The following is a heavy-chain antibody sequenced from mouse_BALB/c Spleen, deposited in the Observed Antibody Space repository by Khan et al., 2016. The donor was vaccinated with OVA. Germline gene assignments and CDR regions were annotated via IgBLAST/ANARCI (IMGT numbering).Heavy chain of an antibody. J-gene: IGHJ3*01. D-gene: IGHD2-1*01. CDR2: ISSDGDYT. CDR1: GFTFSTYA. Sequence: EVMLVESGGALVKSGGSLKLSCAASGFTFSTYAMSWVRQTPEKRLEWVATISSDGDYTYYPDNVTGRFTISRDNARNTLYSQMVSLRSEDTAMFYCARSPYGNFAYWGQGTLVTVSA. CDR3: ARSPYGNFAY. V-gene: IGHV5-9-1*01.